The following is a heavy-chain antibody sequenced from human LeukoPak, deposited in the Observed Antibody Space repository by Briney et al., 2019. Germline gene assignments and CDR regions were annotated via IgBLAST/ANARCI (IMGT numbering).Heavy chain of an antibody. CDR2: ISSSGSSI. Sequence: GGSLRLSCAASGFTFSDYYMSWIRQAPGKGLEWISYISSSGSSIFYADSVKGRFTISRDNAKNSVFLQMNSLRAEDTAVYYCARDIWLGPSVKYWGQGTLVTVSS. D-gene: IGHD6-19*01. J-gene: IGHJ4*02. CDR3: ARDIWLGPSVKY. V-gene: IGHV3-11*01. CDR1: GFTFSDYY.